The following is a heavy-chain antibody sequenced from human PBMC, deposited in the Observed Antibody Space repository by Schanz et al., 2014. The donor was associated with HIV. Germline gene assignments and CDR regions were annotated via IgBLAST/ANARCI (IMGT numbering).Heavy chain of an antibody. CDR2: INPNSGGT. D-gene: IGHD2-2*01. V-gene: IGHV1-2*02. J-gene: IGHJ5*02. CDR1: GYTFTGYF. CDR3: ARDLRVVPAASDNWFDP. Sequence: QVQLVQSGAEMKKPGASVKVSCKTSGYTFTGYFMHWVRQAPGQGLEWMGWINPNSGGTNYAQKFQGRVTMTRDTSISTAYMEMRRLRSDDTAVYYCARDLRVVPAASDNWFDPWGQGTLVTVSS.